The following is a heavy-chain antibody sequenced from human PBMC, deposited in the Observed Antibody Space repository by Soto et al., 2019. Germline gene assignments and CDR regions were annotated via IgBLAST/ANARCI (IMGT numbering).Heavy chain of an antibody. CDR1: GFTFNNYG. V-gene: IGHV3-64*01. CDR3: TRGPPAAILCFYYYHMDV. D-gene: IGHD2-2*01. Sequence: EVQLVESGGGLVQPGESLRLSCVASGFTFNNYGMHWVRQATGKGLEYVSAISNNGGSTYYANSVKGRFIVSRDTSKSTLYLHMGSRRPDDMAVYYCTRGPPAAILCFYYYHMDVWGKGTTVTVSS. J-gene: IGHJ6*03. CDR2: ISNNGGST.